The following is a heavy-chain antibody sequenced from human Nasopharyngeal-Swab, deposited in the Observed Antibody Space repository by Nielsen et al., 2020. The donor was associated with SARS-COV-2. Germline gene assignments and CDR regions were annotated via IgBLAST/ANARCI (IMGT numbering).Heavy chain of an antibody. D-gene: IGHD6-13*01. CDR1: GGSFSGYY. J-gene: IGHJ4*02. V-gene: IGHV4-31*11. CDR2: IYYSGST. Sequence: SETLSLTCAVYGGSFSGYYWSWIRQHPGKGLEWIGYIYYSGSTYYNPSLKSRVTISVDTSKNQFSLKLSSVTAADTAVYYCARERAAAGHFDYWGQGTLVTVSS. CDR3: ARERAAAGHFDY.